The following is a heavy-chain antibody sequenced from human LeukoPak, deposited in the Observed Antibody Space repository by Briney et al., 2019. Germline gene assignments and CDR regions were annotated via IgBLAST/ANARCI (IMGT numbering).Heavy chain of an antibody. Sequence: GGSLRLSCAASGFTFSSYTMNWVRQAPGKGLEWVSSISSSSSYIYYADSVKGRFTISRDNSKNTLYLQMNSLRAEDTAVYYCAKDGGFYGSGSPYYMDVWGKGTTVTISS. V-gene: IGHV3-21*01. D-gene: IGHD3-10*01. CDR1: GFTFSSYT. CDR3: AKDGGFYGSGSPYYMDV. J-gene: IGHJ6*03. CDR2: ISSSSSYI.